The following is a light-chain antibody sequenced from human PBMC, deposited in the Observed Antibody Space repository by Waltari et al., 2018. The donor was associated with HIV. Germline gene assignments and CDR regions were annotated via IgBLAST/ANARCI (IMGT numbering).Light chain of an antibody. CDR1: TIGRRS. CDR2: YND. Sequence: SVVLTQPPSVSVAPGQTATITCGGNTIGRRSVHGYQQKPGQAPVLVIYYNDERPSGLPERCSGSKSGNTATLTISRVEVGDVADYYCQVWDSDSDHHVFGTGTEVTVL. V-gene: IGLV3-21*02. CDR3: QVWDSDSDHHV. J-gene: IGLJ1*01.